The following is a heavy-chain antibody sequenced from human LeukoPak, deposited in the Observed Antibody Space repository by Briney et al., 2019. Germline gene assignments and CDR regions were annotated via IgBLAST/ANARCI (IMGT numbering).Heavy chain of an antibody. CDR1: GYTFTSYG. Sequence: GASVKVSCKASGYTFTSYGISWVRQAPGQGLEWMGWISAYNGNTNYAQKLQGRVTMTTDTSTSTAYMKLRSLRSDDTAVYYCAAHSPVEGCRWDCYYYGMDVWGQGTTVTVSS. D-gene: IGHD4-23*01. CDR2: ISAYNGNT. CDR3: AAHSPVEGCRWDCYYYGMDV. J-gene: IGHJ6*02. V-gene: IGHV1-18*01.